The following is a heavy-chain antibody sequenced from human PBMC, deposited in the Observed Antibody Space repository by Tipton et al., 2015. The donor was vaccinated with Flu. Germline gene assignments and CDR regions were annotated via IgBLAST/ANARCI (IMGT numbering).Heavy chain of an antibody. CDR2: MHRSGNT. D-gene: IGHD6-19*01. CDR1: GYSVSSDFC. CDR3: ARPGYSSGPQIYWYFDL. J-gene: IGHJ2*01. Sequence: TLSLTCGVSGYSVSSDFCWGWIRQPPGKGLEWIGNMHRSGNTYHSPSLKSRVTMSVDTSKNQFSLKLSSVTAADTAVYYCARPGYSSGPQIYWYFDLWGRGTLVTVSS. V-gene: IGHV4-38-2*01.